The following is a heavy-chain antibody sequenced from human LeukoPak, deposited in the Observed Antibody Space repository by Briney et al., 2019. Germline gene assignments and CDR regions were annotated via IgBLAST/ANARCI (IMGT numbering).Heavy chain of an antibody. J-gene: IGHJ4*02. CDR1: GGSISSYY. CDR2: VFHSGST. CDR3: AGGSSWYED. V-gene: IGHV4-59*01. Sequence: KPSETLSLTCTVSGGSISSYYWTWIRQPPGKGLEWIGYVFHSGSTNYNPSLKSRLTLSVDTSKNQFSLKLNSVTAADTAVYYCAGGSSWYEDWGQGTLVTVSS. D-gene: IGHD6-13*01.